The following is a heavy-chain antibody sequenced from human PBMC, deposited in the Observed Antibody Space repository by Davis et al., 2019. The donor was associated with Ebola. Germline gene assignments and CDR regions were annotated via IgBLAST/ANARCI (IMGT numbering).Heavy chain of an antibody. D-gene: IGHD2-2*01. Sequence: GESLKISCAASGFTFSSYAMSWVRQAPGKGLEWVSAISGSGGSTYYEDSVKGRFTIARDNSKNTLYLQMNSLRAEDTAVYYCARSGGEGCSSTSCYYYYYYGMDVWGQGTTVTVSS. CDR1: GFTFSSYA. J-gene: IGHJ6*02. V-gene: IGHV3-23*01. CDR3: ARSGGEGCSSTSCYYYYYYGMDV. CDR2: ISGSGGST.